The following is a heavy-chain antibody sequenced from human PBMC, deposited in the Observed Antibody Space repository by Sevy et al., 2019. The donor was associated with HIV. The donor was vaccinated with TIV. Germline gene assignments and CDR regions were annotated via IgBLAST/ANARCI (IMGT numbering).Heavy chain of an antibody. Sequence: GESLKISCKASGYTFKDHWIAWVRQMPGGGLEWMGYIFAGDSDARYSPTFQGQVTMSVDKSVSTAYLQWSSLKASDTAIYFCARRAYSSGWYCGGGGLDVWGQGTTVTVSS. V-gene: IGHV5-51*01. D-gene: IGHD6-19*01. J-gene: IGHJ6*02. CDR1: GYTFKDHW. CDR3: ARRAYSSGWYCGGGGLDV. CDR2: IFAGDSDA.